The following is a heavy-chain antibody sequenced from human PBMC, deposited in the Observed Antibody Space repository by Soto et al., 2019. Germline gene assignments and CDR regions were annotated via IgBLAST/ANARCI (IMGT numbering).Heavy chain of an antibody. V-gene: IGHV1-46*01. CDR1: GYTFTSYY. Sequence: GASVKVSCKASGYTFTSYYMHWVRQAPGQGLEWMGIINPSGGSTSYAQKFQGRVTMTRDTSTSTVYMELSSLRSEDTAVYYCARENIKLWHPSHYYYGMDVWGQGTTVTVSS. J-gene: IGHJ6*02. CDR3: ARENIKLWHPSHYYYGMDV. CDR2: INPSGGST. D-gene: IGHD5-18*01.